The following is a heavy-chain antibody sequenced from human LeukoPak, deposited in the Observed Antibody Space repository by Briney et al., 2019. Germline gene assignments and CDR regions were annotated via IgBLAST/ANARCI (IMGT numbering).Heavy chain of an antibody. Sequence: PGGSLRLSCAASGFTFSSYSMTWVRQAPGKGLEWVSSISSSSSYIYYADSVKGRFTISRDNAKNTLYLQMNSLRAEDTAVYYCARDSRPNIGLDYWGQGTLVTVSS. CDR1: GFTFSSYS. CDR2: ISSSSSYI. CDR3: ARDSRPNIGLDY. J-gene: IGHJ4*02. D-gene: IGHD5-12*01. V-gene: IGHV3-21*01.